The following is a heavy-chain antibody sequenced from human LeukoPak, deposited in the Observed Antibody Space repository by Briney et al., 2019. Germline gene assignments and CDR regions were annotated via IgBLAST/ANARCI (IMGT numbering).Heavy chain of an antibody. Sequence: ASVKVSCKASGYTFTGYYMHWVRQAPGQGLEWMGWINPNSGGTNYAQEFQGRVTMTRDTSISTAYMELSRLRSDDTAVYYCAMLGYDSSGYYHGAFDYWGQGTLVTVSP. CDR1: GYTFTGYY. D-gene: IGHD3-22*01. CDR2: INPNSGGT. V-gene: IGHV1-2*02. J-gene: IGHJ4*02. CDR3: AMLGYDSSGYYHGAFDY.